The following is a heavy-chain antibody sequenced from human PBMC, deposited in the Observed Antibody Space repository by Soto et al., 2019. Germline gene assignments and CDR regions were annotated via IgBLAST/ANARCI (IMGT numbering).Heavy chain of an antibody. Sequence: GGSLRLSCAASGFAFSSYGIHLVRQAQGKGLEWVALISYDGSSKYYADSVKGRFTISRDNSKDTVYLQMDSLTAADTAVYYCARGGGSPYHNHEFDFWGQGTLVTVSS. CDR1: GFAFSSYG. V-gene: IGHV3-30*03. CDR2: ISYDGSSK. D-gene: IGHD6-13*01. CDR3: ARGGGSPYHNHEFDF. J-gene: IGHJ4*02.